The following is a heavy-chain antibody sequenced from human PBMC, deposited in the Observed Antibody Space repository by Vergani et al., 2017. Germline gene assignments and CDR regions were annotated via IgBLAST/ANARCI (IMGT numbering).Heavy chain of an antibody. V-gene: IGHV5-51*01. D-gene: IGHD3-22*01. Sequence: EVQLVQSGAEVKKPGESLKISCQISGYSFTNYWIGWVRQMPGKGLEWMGIIHPADSDTRYSPPFQGQVTISVDKSISTAYLQRSSLRASDSAMYYCAGMYGGDSSESKFFDYWGQGTLVTVSS. CDR1: GYSFTNYW. CDR2: IHPADSDT. CDR3: AGMYGGDSSESKFFDY. J-gene: IGHJ4*02.